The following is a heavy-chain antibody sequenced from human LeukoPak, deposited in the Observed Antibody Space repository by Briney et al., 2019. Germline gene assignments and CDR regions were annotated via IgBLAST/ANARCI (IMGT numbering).Heavy chain of an antibody. CDR1: GLICSSYW. Sequence: GGSLRLFCAAAGLICSSYWMHWVRHAPGKGLVWVSRINSDGCNTIYADCVEGRFTISRDNAKNTVYLQMNSLRAEDTAVYYCARGFLAALDAYSYDGSAYFDYWGQGTLVTVSS. V-gene: IGHV3-74*01. J-gene: IGHJ4*02. CDR3: ARGFLAALDAYSYDGSAYFDY. CDR2: INSDGCNT. D-gene: IGHD3-22*01.